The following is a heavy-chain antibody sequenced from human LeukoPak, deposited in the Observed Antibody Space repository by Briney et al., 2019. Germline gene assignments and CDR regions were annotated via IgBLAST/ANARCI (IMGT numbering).Heavy chain of an antibody. V-gene: IGHV3-23*01. CDR3: AHRDCSRGAGISSTSCPSYFDY. CDR2: ISGSGDST. D-gene: IGHD2-2*01. J-gene: IGHJ4*02. CDR1: GFTFSSYW. Sequence: HAGGSLRLSCAASGFTFSSYWMSWVRQAPGKGLEWVSAISGSGDSTYYADSVKGRFTISRDNSKDTVYLQMNSLRAEDTAVYYCAHRDCSRGAGISSTSCPSYFDYWGQGTLVTVSS.